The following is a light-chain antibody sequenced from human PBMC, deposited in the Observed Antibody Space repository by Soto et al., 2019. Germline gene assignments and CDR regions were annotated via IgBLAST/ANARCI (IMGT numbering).Light chain of an antibody. CDR2: GAS. CDR3: QQLNTFPHT. J-gene: IGKJ4*01. Sequence: DIQLTQPPSFLSASVGDTVTITCRASQGASSYLAWYQQKPGKAPMLLIYGASTLQSGVPSRFSGSGSGTEFTLTISSLQPEDFATYYCQQLNTFPHTFGGGTKVEIK. CDR1: QGASSY. V-gene: IGKV1-9*01.